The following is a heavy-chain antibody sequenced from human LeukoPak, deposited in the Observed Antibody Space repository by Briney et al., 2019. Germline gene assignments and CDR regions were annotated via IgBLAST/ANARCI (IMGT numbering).Heavy chain of an antibody. J-gene: IGHJ5*02. CDR3: ARLPPILRFLHPA. CDR2: IYYSGST. D-gene: IGHD3-3*01. V-gene: IGHV4-39*01. CDR1: GGSISSSSYY. Sequence: SETLSLTCTVSGGSISSSSYYWGWIRQPPGKGLEWIGSIYYSGSTYYNPSLKSRVTISVDTSKDQFSLKLSSVTAADTAVYYCARLPPILRFLHPAWGQGTLVTVSS.